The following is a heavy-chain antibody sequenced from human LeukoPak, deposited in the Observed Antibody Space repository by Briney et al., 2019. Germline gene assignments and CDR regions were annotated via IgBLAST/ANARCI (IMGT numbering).Heavy chain of an antibody. CDR1: GYTFTSYA. Sequence: PGGSLRLSCAASGYTFTSYAMHWVRQAPGQRLEWMGWINAGNGNTKYSQKFQGRVTITRDTSASTAYMELSSLRSEDTAVYYCARGLGEFDIWGQGTMVTVSS. D-gene: IGHD3-16*01. CDR3: ARGLGEFDI. V-gene: IGHV1-3*01. CDR2: INAGNGNT. J-gene: IGHJ3*02.